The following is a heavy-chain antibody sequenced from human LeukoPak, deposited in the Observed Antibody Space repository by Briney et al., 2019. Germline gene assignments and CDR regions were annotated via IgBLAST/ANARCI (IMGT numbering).Heavy chain of an antibody. CDR2: IWHDGSHK. CDR1: GFSFDTYA. J-gene: IGHJ4*02. V-gene: IGHV3-33*01. CDR3: ARDLFFDWLIDY. Sequence: GRSLRLSCAASGFSFDTYAMHWVRQAPGQGLEWVALIWHDGSHKFYSNSVRGQFTISRDNSKNTVYLQMNNLRPDDTAVYYCARDLFFDWLIDYWGQGTLVTVSS. D-gene: IGHD3-9*01.